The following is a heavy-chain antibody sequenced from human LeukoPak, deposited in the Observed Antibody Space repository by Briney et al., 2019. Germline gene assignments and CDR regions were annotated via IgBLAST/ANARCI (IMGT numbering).Heavy chain of an antibody. J-gene: IGHJ6*02. CDR2: IWYDGSNK. CDR3: AKVVRSRLMIVAKYYYYGMDV. V-gene: IGHV3-33*03. Sequence: GGSLRLSCAASGFTFSSYGMHWVRQAPGKGLEWVAVIWYDGSNKYYADSVKGRFTISRDNSKNTLYLQVSSLRAEDTAVYYCAKVVRSRLMIVAKYYYYGMDVWGQGTTVTVSS. CDR1: GFTFSSYG. D-gene: IGHD3-22*01.